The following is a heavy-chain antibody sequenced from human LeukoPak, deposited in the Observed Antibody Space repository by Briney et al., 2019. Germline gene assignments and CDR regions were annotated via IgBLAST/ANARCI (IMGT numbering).Heavy chain of an antibody. D-gene: IGHD3-3*01. V-gene: IGHV1-8*01. CDR1: GYTFTSYD. J-gene: IGHJ4*02. CDR3: ARTGTRFLEWLNY. CDR2: MNPNSGNT. Sequence: ASVKVSCKASGYTFTSYDIHWVRQATGQGLEWMGWMNPNSGNTGYAQKFQGRVTMTRNTSISTAYMELSSLRSEDTAVYYCARTGTRFLEWLNYWGQGTLVTVSS.